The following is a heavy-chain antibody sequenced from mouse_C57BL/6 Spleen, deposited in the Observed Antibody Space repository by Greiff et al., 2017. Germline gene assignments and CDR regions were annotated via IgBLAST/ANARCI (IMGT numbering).Heavy chain of an antibody. Sequence: EVQLVESGAGLVKPGGSLKLSCAASGFTFSSYAMSWVRHTPEKRLEWVAYISSGGDYIYYADTVKGRFTISRDNARNTLYLQMSSLKSEDTAMYYCTRDLRGFAYWGQGTLVTVSA. J-gene: IGHJ3*01. CDR3: TRDLRGFAY. D-gene: IGHD1-1*01. V-gene: IGHV5-9-1*02. CDR1: GFTFSSYA. CDR2: ISSGGDYI.